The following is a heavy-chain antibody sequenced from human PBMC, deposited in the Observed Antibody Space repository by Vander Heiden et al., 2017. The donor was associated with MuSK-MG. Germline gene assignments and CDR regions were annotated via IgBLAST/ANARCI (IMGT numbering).Heavy chain of an antibody. J-gene: IGHJ4*02. CDR3: ARGNWRTYYDILTGYGPLDY. CDR2: ISYDGSNK. Sequence: QVQLVESGGGGVQPGRSLRLSCAAPGFTFSSYAMPGVRQAPGKGLEWVAVISYDGSNKYYAASVKGRFTISRDNSKNTLYLQMNSLRAEDTAVYYCARGNWRTYYDILTGYGPLDYWGQGTLVTVSS. D-gene: IGHD3-9*01. CDR1: GFTFSSYA. V-gene: IGHV3-30*04.